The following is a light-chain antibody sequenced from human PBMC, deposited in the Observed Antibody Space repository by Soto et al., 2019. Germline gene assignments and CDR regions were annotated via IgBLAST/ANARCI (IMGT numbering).Light chain of an antibody. J-gene: IGLJ1*01. V-gene: IGLV2-14*03. CDR2: EVS. Sequence: QSVLTQPASVSGSPGQSITISCTGTSSVVGAYDYVSWYQQRPDKAPKLMIYEVSHRPSGVSNRFYGSKSVNTATLTISGLQAEDEADYYCSSYTSSSTRVFGTGTKVTVL. CDR3: SSYTSSSTRV. CDR1: SSVVGAYDY.